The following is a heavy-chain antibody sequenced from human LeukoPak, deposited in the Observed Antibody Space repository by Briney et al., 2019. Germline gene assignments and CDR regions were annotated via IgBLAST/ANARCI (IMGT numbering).Heavy chain of an antibody. CDR1: GGSITSTNY. D-gene: IGHD3-9*01. J-gene: IGHJ6*02. CDR2: VNLQGIT. CDR3: ARDRAYYDILTGYPGYYYYGMDV. V-gene: IGHV4-4*02. Sequence: KRSETLSLTCGVSGGSITSTNYWTWVRQPPGKGLEWIGEVNLQGITNYNPSLMGRVAISVDMSENHISLQLTSVTAADTAVYYCARDRAYYDILTGYPGYYYYGMDVWGQGTTVTVSS.